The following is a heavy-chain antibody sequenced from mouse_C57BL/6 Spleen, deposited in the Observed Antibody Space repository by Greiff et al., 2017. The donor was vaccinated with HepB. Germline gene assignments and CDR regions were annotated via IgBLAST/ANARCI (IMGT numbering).Heavy chain of an antibody. J-gene: IGHJ2*01. CDR1: GYAFSSYW. D-gene: IGHD1-1*01. CDR2: IYPGDGDT. V-gene: IGHV1-80*01. Sequence: VQLQQSGAELVKPGASVKISCKASGYAFSSYWMNWVKQRPGKGLEWIGQIYPGDGDTNYNGKFKGKATLTADKSSSTAYMQLSSLTSEDSAVYICARDYYGSSLDYWGQGTTLTVSS. CDR3: ARDYYGSSLDY.